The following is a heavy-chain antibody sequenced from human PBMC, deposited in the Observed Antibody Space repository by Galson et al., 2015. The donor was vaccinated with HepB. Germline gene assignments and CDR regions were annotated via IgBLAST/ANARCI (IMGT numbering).Heavy chain of an antibody. CDR3: AKVWVTWNDRLFDY. D-gene: IGHD1-1*01. CDR2: ISGSGGST. Sequence: SLRLSCAASGFTFSSYGMHWVRQAPGKGLEWVSGISGSGGSTYYADSLKGRFTISRDNSKNTLHLQMNSLRAEDTAVYYCAKVWVTWNDRLFDYWGQGTLVTVSS. J-gene: IGHJ4*02. V-gene: IGHV3-23*01. CDR1: GFTFSSYG.